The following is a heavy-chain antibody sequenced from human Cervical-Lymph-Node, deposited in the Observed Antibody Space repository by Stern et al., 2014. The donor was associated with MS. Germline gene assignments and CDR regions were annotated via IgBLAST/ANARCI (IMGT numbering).Heavy chain of an antibody. CDR1: GYTFTSHY. V-gene: IGHV1-46*01. Sequence: VHLVESGPEVKKPGASVRVSCKASGYTFTSHYMHWVRQAPGQGLEWMGLINPSTGSSSYAQRFQGRVAMTRDTSSTTVYLELSSLTSEETALYYCARDVARKYYFDSWGQGTLVTVAS. CDR2: INPSTGSS. D-gene: IGHD2-21*01. CDR3: ARDVARKYYFDS. J-gene: IGHJ4*02.